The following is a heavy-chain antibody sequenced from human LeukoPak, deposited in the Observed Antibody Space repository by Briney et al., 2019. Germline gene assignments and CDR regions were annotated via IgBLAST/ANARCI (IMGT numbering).Heavy chain of an antibody. CDR1: GFNFDDYG. J-gene: IGHJ4*02. V-gene: IGHV3-20*04. CDR2: INWNGGST. Sequence: GGSLTLSCAASGFNFDDYGMSWVRPAPGKGLEWVSGINWNGGSTGYADSVKGRFTISRDNAKNSLYLQMNSLRAEDTALYYCARWGYYYDSSGYYHGIDYWGQGTLVTVSS. D-gene: IGHD3-22*01. CDR3: ARWGYYYDSSGYYHGIDY.